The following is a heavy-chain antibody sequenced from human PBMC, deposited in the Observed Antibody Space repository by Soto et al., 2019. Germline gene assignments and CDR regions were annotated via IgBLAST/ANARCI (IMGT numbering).Heavy chain of an antibody. CDR3: ARGTTTVTTFEY. D-gene: IGHD4-17*01. Sequence: SDTLSLTCTVSGGSISSGDYYWGWIRQPPGKGLEWIGYIYYSGSTYYNPSLKSRVTISVDTSKNQFSLKLSSVTAADTAVYYCARGTTTVTTFEYWGQGTLVTVSS. J-gene: IGHJ4*02. CDR2: IYYSGST. V-gene: IGHV4-30-4*02. CDR1: GGSISSGDYY.